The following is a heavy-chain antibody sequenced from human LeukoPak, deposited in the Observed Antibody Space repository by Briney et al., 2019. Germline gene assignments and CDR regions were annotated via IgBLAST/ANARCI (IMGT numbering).Heavy chain of an antibody. Sequence: GRSLRLSCAASGFTFSSYGMHWVCQAPGKGLEWVAVIWYDGSNKYYADSVKGRFTISRDNSKNTLYLQMNSLRAEDTAVYYCARDANWGQTGTNWFDPWGQGTLVTVSS. CDR3: ARDANWGQTGTNWFDP. CDR2: IWYDGSNK. D-gene: IGHD1-7*01. CDR1: GFTFSSYG. V-gene: IGHV3-33*01. J-gene: IGHJ5*02.